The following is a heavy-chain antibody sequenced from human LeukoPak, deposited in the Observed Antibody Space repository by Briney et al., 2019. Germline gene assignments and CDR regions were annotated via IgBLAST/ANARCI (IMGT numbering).Heavy chain of an antibody. V-gene: IGHV3-30*02. D-gene: IGHD1-26*01. CDR3: AKTSSGSYSYFDY. CDR2: IRYDGSNK. J-gene: IGHJ4*02. CDR1: GFTFSSYG. Sequence: GGSLRLSCAASGFTFSSYGMHWVRQAPGKGLEWVAFIRYDGSNKYYADSVKGRYTISRDNSKNTLYLQMNSLRAEDTAMYYCAKTSSGSYSYFDYWGQGTLVTVSS.